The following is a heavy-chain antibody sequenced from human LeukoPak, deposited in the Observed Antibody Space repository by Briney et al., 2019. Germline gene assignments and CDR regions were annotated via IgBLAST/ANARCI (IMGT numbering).Heavy chain of an antibody. CDR2: ISWNSGSI. V-gene: IGHV3-9*01. CDR3: AKGLIVVVTANAFDV. D-gene: IGHD2-21*02. J-gene: IGHJ3*01. CDR1: GFTFDDYA. Sequence: GGSLRLSCAASGFTFDDYAMHWVRQAPGKGLEWVSGISWNSGSIAYADSVKGRFTISRDNAKNSLYLQMNSLRAEDTALYYCAKGLIVVVTANAFDVWGQGQWSPSLQ.